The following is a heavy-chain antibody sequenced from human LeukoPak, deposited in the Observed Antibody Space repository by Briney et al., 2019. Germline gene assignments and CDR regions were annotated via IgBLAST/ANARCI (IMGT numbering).Heavy chain of an antibody. Sequence: GGSLRLSCTASGFTFSSYWMHWVRQAPGKGLVWVSRIKSDDSSTSYADSVKGRFTISRDNSKNTLYLQMNSLRPEDTAVYYCAKAPHSELLLIDFWGQGTLVTVSS. CDR3: AKAPHSELLLIDF. V-gene: IGHV3-74*01. J-gene: IGHJ4*02. CDR2: IKSDDSST. D-gene: IGHD3-10*01. CDR1: GFTFSSYW.